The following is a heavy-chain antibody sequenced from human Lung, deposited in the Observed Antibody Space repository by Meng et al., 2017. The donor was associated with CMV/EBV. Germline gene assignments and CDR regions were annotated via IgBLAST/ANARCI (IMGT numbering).Heavy chain of an antibody. Sequence: ASXXVSXKASGYSFTSYHMHWVRQAPGQGLEWMGMINPGGSTIYAQKFQGRVTMPRDTSTSTVYMELKSLRSEDTAVYYCVVNLGDFSNYASSFDYWGQGTXVNGAS. CDR1: GYSFTSYH. D-gene: IGHD4-11*01. CDR2: INPGGST. J-gene: IGHJ4*02. CDR3: VVNLGDFSNYASSFDY. V-gene: IGHV1-46*01.